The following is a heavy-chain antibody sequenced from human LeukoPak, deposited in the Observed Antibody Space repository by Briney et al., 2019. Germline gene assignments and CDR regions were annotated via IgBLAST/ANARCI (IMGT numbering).Heavy chain of an antibody. D-gene: IGHD6-13*01. J-gene: IGHJ4*02. CDR2: IYTSGST. CDR3: AREVFSSSPPFDY. CDR1: NGSISSDTYF. V-gene: IGHV4-61*02. Sequence: SETLSLTCTVSNGSISSDTYFWSWIRQPAGKGLEWIGRIYTSGSTNYNPSLKSRVTMSVDTSKNQFSLKLSSVTAADTAVYYCAREVFSSSPPFDYWGQGTLVTVSS.